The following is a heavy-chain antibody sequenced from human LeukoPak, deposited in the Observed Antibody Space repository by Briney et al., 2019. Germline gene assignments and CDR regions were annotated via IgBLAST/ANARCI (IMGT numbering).Heavy chain of an antibody. D-gene: IGHD6-13*01. CDR1: GFTFGSYA. CDR2: ISGSGGST. Sequence: PGGSLRLPCAASGFTFGSYAMYWVRQAPGKGLEWVAGISGSGGSTFYADSVKGRFTISRDNSENTVYLQMNSLRADDTAVYYCAKRYPYSSSWFGFDYWGQGTLVTVSS. J-gene: IGHJ4*02. V-gene: IGHV3-23*01. CDR3: AKRYPYSSSWFGFDY.